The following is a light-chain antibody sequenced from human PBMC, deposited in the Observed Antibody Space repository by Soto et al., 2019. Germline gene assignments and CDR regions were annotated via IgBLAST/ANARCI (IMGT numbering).Light chain of an antibody. CDR3: HQRSNWPPT. J-gene: IGKJ5*01. V-gene: IGKV3-11*01. CDR2: DAS. CDR1: QSFNSY. Sequence: IVLTQSPATLSVNKGERATLSCRASQSFNSYLAFYQEKPGQAPRPLIYDASNRATGIPARFSGSGSGTDFTLTSSSLEPEEFAVYYCHQRSNWPPTFGHGTRLEI.